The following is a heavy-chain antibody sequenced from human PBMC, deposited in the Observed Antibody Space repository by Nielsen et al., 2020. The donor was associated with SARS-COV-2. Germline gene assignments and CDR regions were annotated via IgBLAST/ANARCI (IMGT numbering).Heavy chain of an antibody. D-gene: IGHD3-3*01. CDR3: ATSTPLVRSAWFDP. CDR1: GYTLTELS. CDR2: FDPEDGET. J-gene: IGHJ5*02. V-gene: IGHV1-24*01. Sequence: ASVKVSCKVSGYTLTELSMHWVRQAPGKGLEWMGGFDPEDGETIYAQKFQGRVTMTEDTSTDTAYMELSSLRSEDTAVCYCATSTPLVRSAWFDPWGQGTLVTVSS.